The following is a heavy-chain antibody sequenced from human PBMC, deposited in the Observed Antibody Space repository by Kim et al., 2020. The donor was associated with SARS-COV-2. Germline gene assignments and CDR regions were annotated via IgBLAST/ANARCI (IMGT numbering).Heavy chain of an antibody. CDR3: ARDTRDYYGMDV. J-gene: IGHJ6*02. Sequence: YYADSVEVRFTISRDNSKNTLYLQMNSLRAEDTAVYYCARDTRDYYGMDVWGQGTTVTVSS. V-gene: IGHV3-33*01.